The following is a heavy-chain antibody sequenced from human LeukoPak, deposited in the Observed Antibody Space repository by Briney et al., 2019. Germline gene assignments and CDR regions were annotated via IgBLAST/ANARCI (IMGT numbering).Heavy chain of an antibody. CDR3: SRADARRVVDP. J-gene: IGHJ5*02. V-gene: IGHV4-30-4*08. CDR2: IYYSGST. Sequence: NPSQTLSLTCTVSDGSISSADYYWSWIRQPPGKGLEWIGYIYYSGSTYYNPSLKSRVTISIDTSKNQFSLKLSSVTAADTAVYYCSRADARRVVDPWGQGTLVTVSS. CDR1: DGSISSADYY. D-gene: IGHD2-15*01.